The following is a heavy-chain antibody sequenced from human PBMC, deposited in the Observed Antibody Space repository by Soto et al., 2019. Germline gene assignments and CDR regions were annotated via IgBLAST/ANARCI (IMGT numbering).Heavy chain of an antibody. CDR3: ARVRGGGSEYFFDY. D-gene: IGHD2-15*01. J-gene: IGHJ4*02. V-gene: IGHV1-46*01. CDR1: GYTFTSYN. CDR2: INPSGGTT. Sequence: ASVKVSCKASGYTFTSYNVHCVLQAPLQCLDGMAIINPSGGTTYYVQKFEGRVTLTTDTSTSTVYMELSSLRSDDTAVYYCARVRGGGSEYFFDYWGQGTLVTVSS.